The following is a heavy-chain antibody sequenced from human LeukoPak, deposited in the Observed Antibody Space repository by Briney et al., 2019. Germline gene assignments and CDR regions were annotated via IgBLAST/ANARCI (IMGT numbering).Heavy chain of an antibody. CDR2: INPNSGGT. J-gene: IGHJ4*02. Sequence: ASVKVSCKASGYTFTGYYMHWVRQAPGQGLEWMGWINPNSGGTNYAQKFQGRVTMTRDTSISTAYMELSRLRSDDTAVYYRARDNGRGTVTLLFDYWGQGTLVTVSS. V-gene: IGHV1-2*02. CDR1: GYTFTGYY. D-gene: IGHD4-17*01. CDR3: ARDNGRGTVTLLFDY.